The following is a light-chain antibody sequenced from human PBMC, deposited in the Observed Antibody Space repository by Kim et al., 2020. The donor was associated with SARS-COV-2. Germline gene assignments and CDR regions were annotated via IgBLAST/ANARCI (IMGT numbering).Light chain of an antibody. CDR1: RPNVGSHF. CDR3: ATWDNSLNGWV. CDR2: NDD. V-gene: IGLV1-44*01. Sequence: ELTQPPSAWGTPGQRVTISCSGSRPNVGSHFVNWFQQLPGTAPKLLLHNDDRRPSGVPDRFSGSRSGASASLAISGLQSEDEADYYCATWDNSLNGWVFGGGTQLTVL. J-gene: IGLJ3*02.